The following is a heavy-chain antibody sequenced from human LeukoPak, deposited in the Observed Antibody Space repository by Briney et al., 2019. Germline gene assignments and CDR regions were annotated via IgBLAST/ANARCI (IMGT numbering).Heavy chain of an antibody. V-gene: IGHV1-69*05. D-gene: IGHD3-22*01. CDR2: IIPIFGTA. CDR1: GGTFSSYA. CDR3: ARGVVVIKTPSSALDY. Sequence: GASVKVSCKASGGTFSSYAISWVRQAPGQGLEWMGGIIPIFGTANYAQKFQGRVTITTDESTSTAYMELSSLRSEDTAVYYCARGVVVIKTPSSALDYWGQGTLVTVSS. J-gene: IGHJ4*02.